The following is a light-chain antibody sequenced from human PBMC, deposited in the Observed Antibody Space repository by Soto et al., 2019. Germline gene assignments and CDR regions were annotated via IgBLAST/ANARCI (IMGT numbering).Light chain of an antibody. CDR2: EVN. J-gene: IGLJ2*01. CDR3: SSYTDSSSLL. CDR1: TGDLGNHNY. Sequence: QSALTQPASVSGSPGQSITISCTGTTGDLGNHNYVSWYQQHPGAAPRLLIYEVNKRHSGVSPRFSGSKSGNTASLTISGLQPEDEADYYCSSYTDSSSLLFGGGTQLTVL. V-gene: IGLV2-14*03.